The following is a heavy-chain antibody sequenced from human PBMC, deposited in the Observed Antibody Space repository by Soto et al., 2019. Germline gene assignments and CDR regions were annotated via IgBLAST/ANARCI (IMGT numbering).Heavy chain of an antibody. V-gene: IGHV4-59*01. CDR3: ARQMRGATISIYYYGMDV. D-gene: IGHD5-12*01. Sequence: SETLSLTCTVSGGSISSYYWSWIRXXPXXXLEWIGYIYYSGSTNYNPSLXXXVTXXXXXXXXXXSLXLSSVTAADTAVYYCARQMRGATISIYYYGMDVWGQGTTVTVSS. CDR1: GGSISSYY. J-gene: IGHJ6*02. CDR2: IYYSGST.